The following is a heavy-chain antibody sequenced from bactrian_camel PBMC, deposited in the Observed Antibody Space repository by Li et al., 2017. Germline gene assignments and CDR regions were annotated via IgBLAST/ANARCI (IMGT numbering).Heavy chain of an antibody. J-gene: IGHJ4*01. V-gene: IGHV3S40*01. D-gene: IGHD1*01. CDR3: ATTDLSSTPYAPLEFNY. CDR1: GFTSASHG. CDR2: INPDSVRT. Sequence: VQLVESGGGSAQPGGSLRLSCAVLGFTSASHGMTWVRQAPGKGLEWVSLINPDSVRTYYAPSVKGRFTISRDNAKNTVYLQMNDLTSEDTALYYCATTDLSSTPYAPLEFNYWGQGTQVTVS.